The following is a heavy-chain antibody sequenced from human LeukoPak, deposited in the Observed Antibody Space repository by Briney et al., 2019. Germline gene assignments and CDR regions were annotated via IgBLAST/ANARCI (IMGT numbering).Heavy chain of an antibody. J-gene: IGHJ4*02. D-gene: IGHD1-7*01. Sequence: GASVKVSCKASGYTFTGYYMHWVRQAPGQGLEWMGWINPNSGGTNYAQKFQGRVTMTRDTSISIAYMELSRLRSDDTAVYYCARGREYYNWNYEDYWGQGTLVTVSS. CDR3: ARGREYYNWNYEDY. V-gene: IGHV1-2*02. CDR1: GYTFTGYY. CDR2: INPNSGGT.